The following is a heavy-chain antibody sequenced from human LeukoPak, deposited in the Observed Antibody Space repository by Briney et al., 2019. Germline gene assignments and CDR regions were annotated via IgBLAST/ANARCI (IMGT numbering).Heavy chain of an antibody. CDR2: ISYDGSNK. Sequence: QPGGSLRLSCAASGFTFSSYAMPWVRQAPGKGLEWVAVISYDGSNKYYADSVKGRFTISRDNSKNTLYLQMNSLRAEDTAVYYCARDPLGYCSGGSCHWSHFDYWGQGTLVTVSS. J-gene: IGHJ4*02. CDR3: ARDPLGYCSGGSCHWSHFDY. CDR1: GFTFSSYA. D-gene: IGHD2-15*01. V-gene: IGHV3-30-3*01.